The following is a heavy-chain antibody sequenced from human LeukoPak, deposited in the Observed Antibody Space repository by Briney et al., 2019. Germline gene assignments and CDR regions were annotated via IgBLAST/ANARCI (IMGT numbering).Heavy chain of an antibody. Sequence: EGSLRLSCAASGFTFTTYWMSWVRQPPGKGLEWVANIKPDESEKYYVDSVKGRFTISRDNAKNSLYLQMNSLRAEDTAVYYCARVGTAEGTLEDYWGQGTLVTVSS. CDR2: IKPDESEK. J-gene: IGHJ4*02. D-gene: IGHD6-13*01. CDR3: ARVGTAEGTLEDY. CDR1: GFTFTTYW. V-gene: IGHV3-7*01.